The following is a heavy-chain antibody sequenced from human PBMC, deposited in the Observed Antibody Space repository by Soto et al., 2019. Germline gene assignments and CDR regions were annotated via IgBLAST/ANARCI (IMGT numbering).Heavy chain of an antibody. CDR1: GFTFSSYG. V-gene: IGHV3-30*18. D-gene: IGHD2-21*01. J-gene: IGHJ3*02. CDR3: AKDVVRAHLRSAFDI. CDR2: ISYDGSNK. Sequence: GGSLRLSXAASGFTFSSYGMHWVRQAPGKGLEWVAVISYDGSNKYYADSVKGRFTISRDNSKNTLYLQMNSLRAEDTAVYYCAKDVVRAHLRSAFDIWGQGTMVTVSS.